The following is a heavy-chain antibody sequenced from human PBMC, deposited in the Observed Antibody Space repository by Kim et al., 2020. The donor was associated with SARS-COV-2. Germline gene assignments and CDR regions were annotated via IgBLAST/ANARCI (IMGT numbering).Heavy chain of an antibody. D-gene: IGHD5-12*01. V-gene: IGHV1-46*01. Sequence: TSDAQKFQGRVTMTRDTSTSTVYMELSSLRSEDTAVYYCARIGLGDAFDIWGQGTMVTVSS. J-gene: IGHJ3*02. CDR2: T. CDR3: ARIGLGDAFDI.